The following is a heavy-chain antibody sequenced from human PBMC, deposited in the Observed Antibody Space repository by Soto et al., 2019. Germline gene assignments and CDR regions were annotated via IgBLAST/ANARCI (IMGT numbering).Heavy chain of an antibody. CDR2: ISSSGTTI. Sequence: PGGSLRLSCAASGFTFSDYYMTWIRQAPGKGLEWISYISSSGTTIHYGDSVKGRFTVSRDNADNSLYLQMNSLRAEDTAVYYCARATYSNRNWFDPWGQGTLVTVSS. D-gene: IGHD4-4*01. V-gene: IGHV3-11*01. CDR1: GFTFSDYY. CDR3: ARATYSNRNWFDP. J-gene: IGHJ5*02.